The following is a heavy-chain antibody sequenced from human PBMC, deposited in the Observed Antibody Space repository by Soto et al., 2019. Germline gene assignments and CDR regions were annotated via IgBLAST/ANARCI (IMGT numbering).Heavy chain of an antibody. CDR3: AKGRVVLMVYASIDY. CDR1: GFTFSSYG. D-gene: IGHD2-8*01. CDR2: ISYDGSNK. Sequence: GGSLRLSCAASGFTFSSYGMHWVRQAPGKGLEWVAVISYDGSNKYYADSVKGRFTISRDNSKNTLYLQMNSLRAEDTAVYYCAKGRVVLMVYASIDYWGQGTLVTVSS. J-gene: IGHJ4*02. V-gene: IGHV3-30*18.